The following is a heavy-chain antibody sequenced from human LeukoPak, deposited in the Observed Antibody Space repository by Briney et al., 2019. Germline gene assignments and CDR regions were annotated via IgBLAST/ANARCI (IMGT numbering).Heavy chain of an antibody. CDR3: ARDLMGASHFDY. J-gene: IGHJ4*02. Sequence: PSETLSLTCTVSGGRINNHYGTWIRQPPGKGPEWLGYIYYSGTTNYNPSLRSRVTISIDTSKNQFSLKMSSVTAADTAVYYCARDLMGASHFDYWGQGTLVTVSS. CDR1: GGRINNHY. D-gene: IGHD4/OR15-4a*01. CDR2: IYYSGTT. V-gene: IGHV4-59*11.